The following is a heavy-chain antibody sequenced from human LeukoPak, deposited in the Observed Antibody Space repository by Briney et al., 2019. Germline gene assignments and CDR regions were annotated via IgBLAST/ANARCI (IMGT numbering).Heavy chain of an antibody. D-gene: IGHD3-3*01. Sequence: SETLSLTCAVYGGSFSGYYWGWIRQPPGKGLEWIGYIYYSGSTNYNPSLKSRVTISVDTSKNQFSLKLSSVTAADTAVYYCARVGITIFGVRVDPWGQGTLVTVSS. J-gene: IGHJ5*02. V-gene: IGHV4-59*01. CDR1: GGSFSGYY. CDR3: ARVGITIFGVRVDP. CDR2: IYYSGST.